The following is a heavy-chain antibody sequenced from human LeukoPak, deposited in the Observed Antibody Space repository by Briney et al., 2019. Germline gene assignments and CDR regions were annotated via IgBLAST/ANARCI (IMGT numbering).Heavy chain of an antibody. V-gene: IGHV1-69*13. Sequence: SVKVSCKASGGTFSSYAISWVRQAPGQGLEWTGGIIPIFGTANYAQKFQGRVTITADESTSTAYMELSSLRSEDTAVYYCARGLWHRTNTYYFDYWGQGTLVTVSS. CDR3: ARGLWHRTNTYYFDY. CDR2: IIPIFGTA. D-gene: IGHD1-1*01. CDR1: GGTFSSYA. J-gene: IGHJ4*02.